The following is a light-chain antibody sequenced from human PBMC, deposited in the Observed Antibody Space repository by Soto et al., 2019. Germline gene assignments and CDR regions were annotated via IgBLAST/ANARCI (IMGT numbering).Light chain of an antibody. V-gene: IGKV1-39*01. CDR2: GAS. J-gene: IGKJ4*01. Sequence: DIQMTQSPSSLSASVGDRVTITCRASQSIASRLNWYQQKPGSAPKLLIYGASTLESGVPSRFSGSGSGTDFTLTVSSLQVEDFATYYCQQSDTTPFTFGGGTKVDIK. CDR3: QQSDTTPFT. CDR1: QSIASR.